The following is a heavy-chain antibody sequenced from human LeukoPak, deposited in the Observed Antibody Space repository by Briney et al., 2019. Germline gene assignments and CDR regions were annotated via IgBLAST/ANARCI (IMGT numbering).Heavy chain of an antibody. CDR2: ISGSGGST. Sequence: GGSLRLSCAASGFTFSSYAMSWVRQAPGKGLEWVSAISGSGGSTYYADSVKGRFTISRDNSKNTLYLQMNSLRAEDTAVYYCAKSTGPTYYYDSSGYYYFDYWGLGTLVTVSS. CDR1: GFTFSSYA. V-gene: IGHV3-23*01. CDR3: AKSTGPTYYYDSSGYYYFDY. J-gene: IGHJ4*02. D-gene: IGHD3-22*01.